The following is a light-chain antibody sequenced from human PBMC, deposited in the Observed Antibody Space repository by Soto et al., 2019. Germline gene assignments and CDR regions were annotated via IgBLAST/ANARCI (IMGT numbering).Light chain of an antibody. CDR3: QQYGSLPIT. V-gene: IGKV3-20*01. J-gene: IGKJ5*01. CDR2: GTS. CDR1: QSVSSSY. Sequence: EIVLTQSQATLSSFPGDRATLSCRASQSVSSSYLGWYQQKPGQAPRLLIYGTSSRATGIPDKFSGSGSGTDFTLTISRVAPEDFAVYYCQQYGSLPITCGQGTRREIK.